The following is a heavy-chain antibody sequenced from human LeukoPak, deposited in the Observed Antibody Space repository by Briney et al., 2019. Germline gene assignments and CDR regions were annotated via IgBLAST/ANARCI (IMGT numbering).Heavy chain of an antibody. CDR2: IYPGDSDT. CDR1: GYRFPYHW. CDR3: ARLPNSGADLTWFDP. D-gene: IGHD3-10*01. V-gene: IGHV5-51*01. Sequence: GESLKISCKASGYRFPYHWIAWVRQMPGKGLEWMGIIYPGDSDTRYSPSFQGQVTISTDKSINTAYLQWSSLKATDTAMYYCARLPNSGADLTWFDPWGQGTLVSVSS. J-gene: IGHJ5*02.